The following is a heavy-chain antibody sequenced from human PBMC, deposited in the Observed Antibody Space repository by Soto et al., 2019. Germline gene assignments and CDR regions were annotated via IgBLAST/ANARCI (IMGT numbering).Heavy chain of an antibody. V-gene: IGHV2-5*02. CDR1: GFSLSARPVG. CDR2: IYWDDDK. D-gene: IGHD1-1*01. J-gene: IGHJ4*02. CDR3: AHGAAIDGNGNGGYFDY. Sequence: QITLKESGPTRVKPTQTLTLTCTFSGFSLSARPVGVGWIRQPPGKALERLALIYWDDDKRYSPSLRSRLTITKDTSKNQVVLTMTNMDPVDTAIYYCAHGAAIDGNGNGGYFDYWGQGALVTVSS.